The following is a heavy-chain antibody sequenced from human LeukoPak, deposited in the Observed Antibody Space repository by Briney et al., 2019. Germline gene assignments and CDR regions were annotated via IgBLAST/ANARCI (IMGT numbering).Heavy chain of an antibody. CDR2: ISSSSSYI. J-gene: IGHJ3*02. CDR1: GFTFSSYS. D-gene: IGHD6-13*01. V-gene: IGHV3-21*01. CDR3: ARDFDYSSSWYVAAFDI. Sequence: GGSLRLSCAASGFTFSSYSMNWVRQAPGKGLEWVSSISSSSSYIHYADSVKGRFTISRDNAKNSLYLQMNSLRAEDTAVYYCARDFDYSSSWYVAAFDIWGQGTMVTVSS.